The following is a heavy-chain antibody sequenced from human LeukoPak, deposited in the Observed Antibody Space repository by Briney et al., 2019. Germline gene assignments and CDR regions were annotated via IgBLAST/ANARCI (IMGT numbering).Heavy chain of an antibody. CDR1: GYSFTNYG. J-gene: IGHJ4*02. V-gene: IGHV1-18*01. CDR3: ARAGQGFYYDNSAYYYDY. CDR2: ISAYNGNP. D-gene: IGHD3-22*01. Sequence: GASVKVSCKASGYSFTNYGISWVRQGPGQGLEWMGWISAYNGNPTYAQKLRGRVTVTTYTSTSTAYMELRSLRSDDTAVYYCARAGQGFYYDNSAYYYDYWGQGTLVTVSS.